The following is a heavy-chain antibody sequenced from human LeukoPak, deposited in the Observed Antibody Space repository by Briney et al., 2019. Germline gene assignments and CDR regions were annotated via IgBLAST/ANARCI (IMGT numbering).Heavy chain of an antibody. Sequence: GGSLRLSCAASGFTFSSYSMNWVRQAPGKGLEWVSSISSSSRYIYYADSVKGRFSIARDNAKNSQYLQMNSLRAEDTAVYYCARDHCSSTSCYTGPNWFDPWGQGTLVTVSS. CDR3: ARDHCSSTSCYTGPNWFDP. D-gene: IGHD2-2*02. V-gene: IGHV3-21*01. J-gene: IGHJ5*02. CDR2: ISSSSRYI. CDR1: GFTFSSYS.